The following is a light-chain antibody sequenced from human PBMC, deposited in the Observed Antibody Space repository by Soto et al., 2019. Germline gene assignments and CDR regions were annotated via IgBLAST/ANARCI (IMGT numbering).Light chain of an antibody. Sequence: QSVLTQPPSASGTSGQRVTISCSGSSSNIGSYFVYWYQQLPGTAPKLLIYRTNQRPSGVPDRFSGSKSGTSASLAISGLRSEYEADYYCAAWDDSLSGPVFGGGTKLTVL. CDR2: RTN. CDR3: AAWDDSLSGPV. V-gene: IGLV1-47*01. J-gene: IGLJ2*01. CDR1: SSNIGSYF.